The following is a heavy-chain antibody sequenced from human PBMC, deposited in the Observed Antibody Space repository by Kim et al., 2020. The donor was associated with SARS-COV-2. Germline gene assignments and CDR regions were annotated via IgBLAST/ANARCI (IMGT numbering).Heavy chain of an antibody. CDR2: ISSSSSTI. CDR3: ARDLQDAFDI. Sequence: GGSLRLSCAASGFTFSSYSMNWVRQAPGKGLEWVSYISSSSSTIYYADSVKGRFTISRDNAKNSLYLQMNSLRAEDTAVYYCARDLQDAFDIWGQGTMVTVSS. J-gene: IGHJ3*02. V-gene: IGHV3-48*04. CDR1: GFTFSSYS.